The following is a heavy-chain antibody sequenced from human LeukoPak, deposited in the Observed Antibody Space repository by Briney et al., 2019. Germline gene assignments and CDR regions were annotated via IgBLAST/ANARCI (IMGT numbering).Heavy chain of an antibody. V-gene: IGHV4-4*03. CDR2: IYHSGST. Sequence: PPETLSLTCAVSGGSISSSNWWSWVRQPPGKGLEWVGEIYHSGSTNYNPSLKSRVTISVDKSKNQFSLKLSSVTAADTAVYYCARAQIVVVTEAFDIWGQGTMVTASS. CDR1: GGSISSSNW. CDR3: ARAQIVVVTEAFDI. D-gene: IGHD2-21*02. J-gene: IGHJ3*02.